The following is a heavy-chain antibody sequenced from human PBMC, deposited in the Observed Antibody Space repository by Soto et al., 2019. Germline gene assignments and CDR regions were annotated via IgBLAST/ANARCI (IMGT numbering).Heavy chain of an antibody. CDR2: IWNDGSNK. V-gene: IGHV3-33*01. J-gene: IGHJ4*02. CDR3: ARDQDFWSGPYGLVDY. CDR1: GFTFSSYG. D-gene: IGHD3-3*01. Sequence: QVQLVESGGGVVQPGRSLRLSCAASGFTFSSYGMHWVRQAPGKGLEWVAVIWNDGSNKYYADSVKGRFTISRDNSKNTLYLQMNSLRAEDTAVYYCARDQDFWSGPYGLVDYWGQGTLVTVSS.